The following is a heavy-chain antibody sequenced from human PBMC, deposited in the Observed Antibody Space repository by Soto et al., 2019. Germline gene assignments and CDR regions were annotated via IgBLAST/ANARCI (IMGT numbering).Heavy chain of an antibody. CDR3: VRDHYDFESGYHYCFGF. J-gene: IGHJ4*02. V-gene: IGHV1-46*01. CDR2: IDPSGGST. Sequence: GLEGIGIIDPSGGSTSYAQKLRGRVTMTRDTSTSTVYMEMSSLRSEDTAVYYCVRDHYDFESGYHYCFGFAGQGTLVS. D-gene: IGHD3-3*01.